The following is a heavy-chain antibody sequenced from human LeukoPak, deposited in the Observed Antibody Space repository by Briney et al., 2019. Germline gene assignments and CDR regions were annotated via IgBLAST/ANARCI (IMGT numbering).Heavy chain of an antibody. CDR1: GFTFINYA. V-gene: IGHV3-23*01. Sequence: GGSLRLSCGASGFTFINYAMSWVRQAPGKGLEWVSVIGGSGDTTYYADSVKGRFTISRDNSENTLYLQMNSLRAEDTAVYYCAKTDSNYAPVDYWGQGTLVTVSS. J-gene: IGHJ4*02. D-gene: IGHD4-11*01. CDR2: IGGSGDTT. CDR3: AKTDSNYAPVDY.